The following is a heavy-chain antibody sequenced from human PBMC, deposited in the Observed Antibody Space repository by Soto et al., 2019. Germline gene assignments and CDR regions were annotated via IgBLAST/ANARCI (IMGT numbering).Heavy chain of an antibody. CDR2: IYYSGST. CDR1: GGSISSYY. Sequence: ASETLSLTCTVSGGSISSYYWSWIRQPPGKGLEWIGYIYYSGSTSYNTSLESRVTISVDTSKNQFSLKLTSVTAADTAIYYCARRSWQRYFDYWGQGVLVTVSS. V-gene: IGHV4-59*01. CDR3: ARRSWQRYFDY. J-gene: IGHJ4*02.